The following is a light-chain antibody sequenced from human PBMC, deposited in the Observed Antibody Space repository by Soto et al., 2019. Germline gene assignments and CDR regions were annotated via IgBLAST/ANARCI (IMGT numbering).Light chain of an antibody. CDR3: QSADISGTYAV. J-gene: IGLJ2*01. Sequence: SYELTQPPSVSVSPGQTARITCSGDALAKQFAYWYQQKPRQAPVLVIYKDNERPSGIPERFSGSSSGTTVTLTISRVQAEDEADDHCQSADISGTYAVFGGGTKLTVL. CDR1: ALAKQF. CDR2: KDN. V-gene: IGLV3-25*02.